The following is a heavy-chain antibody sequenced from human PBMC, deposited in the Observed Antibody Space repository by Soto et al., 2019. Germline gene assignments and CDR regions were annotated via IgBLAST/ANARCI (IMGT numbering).Heavy chain of an antibody. Sequence: GGSLRLSCAASGFTFSSYGMHWVRQAPGKGLEWVAVISYDGSNKYYADSVKGRFTISRDNSKNTLYLQMNSLRAEDTAVYYCARDPPYSSSWYYFDYWGQGTLVTVSS. J-gene: IGHJ4*02. CDR2: ISYDGSNK. V-gene: IGHV3-30*19. CDR3: ARDPPYSSSWYYFDY. CDR1: GFTFSSYG. D-gene: IGHD6-13*01.